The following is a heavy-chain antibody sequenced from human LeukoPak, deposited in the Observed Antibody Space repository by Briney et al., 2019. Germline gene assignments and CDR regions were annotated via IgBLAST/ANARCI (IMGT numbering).Heavy chain of an antibody. J-gene: IGHJ4*02. V-gene: IGHV3-11*04. CDR2: ISSSGSTI. Sequence: GGSLRLSCAASGFTFSDYYMSWIRQAPGKGLEWVSYISSSGSTIYYADSVKGRFTISRDNAKNSLYLQMNSLRVEDTAVYYCASENIVGTSGALFDYWGQGTLVTVSS. D-gene: IGHD5-12*01. CDR3: ASENIVGTSGALFDY. CDR1: GFTFSDYY.